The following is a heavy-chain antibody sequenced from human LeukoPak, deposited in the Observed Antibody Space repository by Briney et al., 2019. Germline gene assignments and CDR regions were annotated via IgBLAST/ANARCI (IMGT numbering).Heavy chain of an antibody. Sequence: PSQTLSLTCTVSGGSISSGSYYWRWIRQPAGKGLEWIGRIYTSGSTDYNPSLKSRVTISLDTSKNQFSLKLSSVTAADTAVYYCARGYCSGGTCYLYFDYRGQGALVTVSS. V-gene: IGHV4-61*02. D-gene: IGHD2-15*01. CDR1: GGSISSGSYY. J-gene: IGHJ4*02. CDR2: IYTSGST. CDR3: ARGYCSGGTCYLYFDY.